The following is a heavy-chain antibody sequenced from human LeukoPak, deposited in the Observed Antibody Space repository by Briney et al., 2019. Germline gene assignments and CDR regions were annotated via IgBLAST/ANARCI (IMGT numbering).Heavy chain of an antibody. CDR3: AREFGVASPYFDY. V-gene: IGHV3-20*04. Sequence: GGSLRLSCAASGFTFSSYAMSWVRQAPGKGLEWVSGINWNGGSTSYADSVKGRFTISRDNAKNSLYLQMNSLRAEDTALYYCAREFGVASPYFDYWGQGTLVTVSS. CDR1: GFTFSSYA. J-gene: IGHJ4*02. D-gene: IGHD3-3*01. CDR2: INWNGGST.